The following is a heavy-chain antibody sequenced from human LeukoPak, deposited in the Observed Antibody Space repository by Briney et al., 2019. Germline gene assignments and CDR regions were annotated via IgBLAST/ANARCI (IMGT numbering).Heavy chain of an antibody. Sequence: GGSLRLSCTVSGFTVSSNSMSWVRQAPGKGLEWVSFIYSGGNTHNSDSVKGRFTISRDNSKNTLYLQMNTLRAEDTAVYYCASSGIAAAGYGFDPWGQGTLVTVSS. CDR2: IYSGGNT. D-gene: IGHD6-13*01. CDR3: ASSGIAAAGYGFDP. J-gene: IGHJ5*02. V-gene: IGHV3-53*01. CDR1: GFTVSSNS.